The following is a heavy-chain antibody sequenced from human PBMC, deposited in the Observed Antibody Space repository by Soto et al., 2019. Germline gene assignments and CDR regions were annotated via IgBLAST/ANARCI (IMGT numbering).Heavy chain of an antibody. CDR3: ARVSKSGYDFWSGPDYYYYHYMDV. D-gene: IGHD3-3*01. CDR1: GDSVSSNSAA. CDR2: TYYRSKWYN. V-gene: IGHV6-1*01. Sequence: PSQTLSLTCAISGDSVSSNSAAWNWIRQSPSRGLEWLGRTYYRSKWYNDYAVSVKSRITINPDTSKNQFSLQLNSVTPEDTAVYYCARVSKSGYDFWSGPDYYYYHYMDVWGKGTTVTVSS. J-gene: IGHJ6*03.